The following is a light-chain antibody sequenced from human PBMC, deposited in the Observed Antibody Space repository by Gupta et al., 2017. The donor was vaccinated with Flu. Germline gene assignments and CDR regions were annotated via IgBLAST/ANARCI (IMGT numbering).Light chain of an antibody. J-gene: IGKJ4*01. V-gene: IGKV3-11*01. CDR3: QRGNNWPRIT. CDR1: QTVSRY. Sequence: ATLSLSPGARATLSCRVIQTVSRYLAWYKQKPGQAPRLLIYDISNRDTGIPARFTGSGYGTDFTLTISSREPEDFAVYYCQRGNNWPRITFGGGTKVEIK. CDR2: DIS.